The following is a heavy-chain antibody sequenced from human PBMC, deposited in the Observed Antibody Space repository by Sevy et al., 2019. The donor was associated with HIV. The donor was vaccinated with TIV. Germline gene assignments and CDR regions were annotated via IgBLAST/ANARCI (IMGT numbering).Heavy chain of an antibody. J-gene: IGHJ3*02. CDR1: GFTFSSYA. CDR3: AGEYGGPSKHTFDI. Sequence: GGSLRLSCAASGFTFSSYAMHWVRQAPGKGLEWVAVISYDGSNKYYADSVKGRFTISRDNSKNTLYLQMNSLRAEDTAVYYCAGEYGGPSKHTFDIWGQGTMVTVSS. D-gene: IGHD3-10*01. V-gene: IGHV3-30-3*01. CDR2: ISYDGSNK.